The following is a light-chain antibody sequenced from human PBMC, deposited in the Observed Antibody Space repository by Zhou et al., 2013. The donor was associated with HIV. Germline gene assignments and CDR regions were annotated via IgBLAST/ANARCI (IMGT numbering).Light chain of an antibody. CDR3: TQATQFPIT. Sequence: DLVMTQTPLSLSVTPGQPASISCKSSQSLLHTDGKTYLYWYLQKPGQSPQLLIYEVFRRFSGVPDRFSGSGSGTDFTLKISRVEAEDVGVYYCTQATQFPITFGQGTRLEIK. V-gene: IGKV2-29*02. CDR1: QSLLHTDGKTY. CDR2: EVF. J-gene: IGKJ5*01.